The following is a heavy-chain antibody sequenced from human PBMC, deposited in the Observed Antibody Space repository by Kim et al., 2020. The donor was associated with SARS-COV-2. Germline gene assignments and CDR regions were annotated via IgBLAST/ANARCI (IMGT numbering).Heavy chain of an antibody. CDR2: IIPIFGTA. J-gene: IGHJ6*02. D-gene: IGHD3-22*01. CDR1: GGTFSSYA. V-gene: IGHV1-69*13. CDR3: ARDRLSEDYDSSANLGDGMDV. Sequence: SVKVSCKASGGTFSSYAISWVRQAPGQGLEWMGGIIPIFGTANYAQKFQGRVTITADESTSTAYMELSSLRSEDTAVYYCARDRLSEDYDSSANLGDGMDVWGQGTTVTVSS.